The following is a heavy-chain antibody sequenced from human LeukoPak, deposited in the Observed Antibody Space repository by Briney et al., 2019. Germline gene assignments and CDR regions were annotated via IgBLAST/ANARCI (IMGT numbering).Heavy chain of an antibody. CDR1: GFTFSSYE. V-gene: IGHV3-48*03. J-gene: IGHJ4*02. CDR2: INSGSTT. Sequence: GGSLRLSCAASGFTFSSYEMNWVRQAPGKGLEWVSYINSGSTTYYADSVKGRFTLSRDNAKNSLYLQMNSLRAEDTAVYYCARRYNSSWYSYDYWGQGTLVTVSS. D-gene: IGHD6-13*01. CDR3: ARRYNSSWYSYDY.